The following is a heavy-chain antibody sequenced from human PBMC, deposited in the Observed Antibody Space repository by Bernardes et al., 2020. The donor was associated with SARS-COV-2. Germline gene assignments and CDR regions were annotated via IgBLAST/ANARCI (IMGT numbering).Heavy chain of an antibody. J-gene: IGHJ3*02. CDR1: GYSISSGYY. V-gene: IGHV4-38-2*01. D-gene: IGHD2-15*01. CDR3: RGSYSDVFDI. Sequence: SESLSLTCAVSGYSISSGYYWGWVRQPPGKGLEWMGSFYHSGSTYYNPSLQSRVTISVDTSKNQFSLEVSSVTATDTAVYYCRGSYSDVFDIWGQGTMVTVSS. CDR2: FYHSGST.